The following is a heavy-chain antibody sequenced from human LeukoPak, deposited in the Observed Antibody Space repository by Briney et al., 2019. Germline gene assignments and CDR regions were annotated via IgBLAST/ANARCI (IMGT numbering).Heavy chain of an antibody. CDR2: ISSSSSYI. D-gene: IGHD4-23*01. J-gene: IGHJ4*02. Sequence: GRSLRLSSAASGFTFSSFSMNWVRQAPGKGLEWVSSISSSSSYIYYADSVKGRFTISRDNAKNSLYLQMNSLRAEDTAVYYCARDPTTVVTLLSDYWGQGTLVTVSS. CDR1: GFTFSSFS. V-gene: IGHV3-21*01. CDR3: ARDPTTVVTLLSDY.